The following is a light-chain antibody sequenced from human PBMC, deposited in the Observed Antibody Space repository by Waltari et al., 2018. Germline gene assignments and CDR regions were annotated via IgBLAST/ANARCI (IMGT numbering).Light chain of an antibody. J-gene: IGKJ2*01. CDR1: QSVTSN. V-gene: IGKV3-15*01. Sequence: EVVMPQSPVTLSVSPGERATLSCRASQSVTSNLAWYQQKAGQPPRLLIYETSTRVTGVPARFSGSGSGTEFTLTISSLQSEDSAVYYCQQYNDWPPYTFGQGTKLEIK. CDR3: QQYNDWPPYT. CDR2: ETS.